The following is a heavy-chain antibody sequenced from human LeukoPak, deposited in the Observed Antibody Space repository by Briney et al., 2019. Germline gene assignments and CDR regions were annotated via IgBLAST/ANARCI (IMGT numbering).Heavy chain of an antibody. CDR3: AKYVWDSGAYDGFGI. D-gene: IGHD3-16*01. Sequence: GGSLRLSCAASGFAFSSYAMSWVRQAPGKGLEWVSTSGGSTYYADSVKGRFTISRDNSKNTLYLQMKSLRAEDTAVYYCAKYVWDSGAYDGFGIWGQGTMVTVSS. CDR2: SGGST. CDR1: GFAFSSYA. J-gene: IGHJ3*02. V-gene: IGHV3-23*01.